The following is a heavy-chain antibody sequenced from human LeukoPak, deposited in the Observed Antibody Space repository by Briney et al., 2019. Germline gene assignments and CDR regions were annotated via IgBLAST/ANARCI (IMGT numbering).Heavy chain of an antibody. J-gene: IGHJ4*02. V-gene: IGHV4-59*01. Sequence: SETLSLTCTVSGGSISGYYWNWIRQPPGKGLEWIGYIYHTGSTNYNPSLKSRVTISLDTSKNQFSLKLTSVTAADTAVYYCARAMTGRYFESAYWGQGTLVTVSS. CDR3: ARAMTGRYFESAY. D-gene: IGHD3-9*01. CDR2: IYHTGST. CDR1: GGSISGYY.